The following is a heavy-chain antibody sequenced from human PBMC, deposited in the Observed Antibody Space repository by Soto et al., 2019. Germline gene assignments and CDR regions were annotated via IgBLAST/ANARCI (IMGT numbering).Heavy chain of an antibody. J-gene: IGHJ4*02. CDR2: INPSGGST. Sequence: VSVKVCCKASGYTLTSYYMHWVRQEHGQGLEWMGIINPSGGSTSYAQKFQGRVTMTRDTSTSTVYMELSSLRSEDTAVYYCARGRDHYYDSYYFDYWGQGTLVTVSS. CDR1: GYTLTSYY. V-gene: IGHV1-46*01. D-gene: IGHD3-22*01. CDR3: ARGRDHYYDSYYFDY.